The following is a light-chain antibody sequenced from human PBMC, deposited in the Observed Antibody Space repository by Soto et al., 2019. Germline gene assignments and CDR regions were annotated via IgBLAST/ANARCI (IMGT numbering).Light chain of an antibody. V-gene: IGKV1-12*01. CDR2: AAS. CDR3: QQYDASPIT. J-gene: IGKJ2*01. Sequence: DIQMTQSPSSVSASVGDRVTITCRASQGISSWLAWYQQKPGKAPKLLIYAASSLQSGVPSRFSGSGSGTDFTLTISRVEPEDFAVYYCQQYDASPITFGQGTKLEIK. CDR1: QGISSW.